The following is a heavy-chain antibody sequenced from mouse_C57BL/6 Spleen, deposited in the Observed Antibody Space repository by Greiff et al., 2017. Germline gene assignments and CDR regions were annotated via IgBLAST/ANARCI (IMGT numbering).Heavy chain of an antibody. Sequence: QVQLQQPGAELVKPGASVTLSCKASGYTFTSYWMHWVKQRPGQGLEWIGMIHPNSGSTNYNEKFKSKATLTVDKSSSTAYMQLSSLTSEDSAVYYCARGGYDYDGFAYWGQGTLVTVSA. J-gene: IGHJ3*01. CDR3: ARGGYDYDGFAY. V-gene: IGHV1-64*01. CDR1: GYTFTSYW. CDR2: IHPNSGST. D-gene: IGHD2-4*01.